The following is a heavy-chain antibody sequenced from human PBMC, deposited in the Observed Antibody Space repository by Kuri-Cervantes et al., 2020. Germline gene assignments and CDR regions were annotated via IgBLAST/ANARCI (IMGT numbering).Heavy chain of an antibody. CDR1: GFTFSSYW. CDR2: IKQDGSEK. V-gene: IGHV3-7*01. J-gene: IGHJ4*02. D-gene: IGHD4-17*01. Sequence: GESLKISCAASGFTFSSYWMSWVRQAPGKGLEGVANIKQDGSEKYYVDSVKGRFTISRDNAKNSLYLQMNSLRAEDTAVYYCARDPPTVNDYWGQGTLVTVSS. CDR3: ARDPPTVNDY.